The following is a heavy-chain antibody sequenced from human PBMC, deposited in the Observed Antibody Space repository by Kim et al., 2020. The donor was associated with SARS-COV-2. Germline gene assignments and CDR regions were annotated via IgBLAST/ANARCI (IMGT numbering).Heavy chain of an antibody. V-gene: IGHV4-39*01. CDR1: GGSISNSFNY. CDR2: VYHSGST. Sequence: SETLSLSWTVSGGSISNSFNYWGWIRQRPGKGLEWIGSVYHSGSTYDSPSLKSRVTVSVDTSKNQFSLKVTSVTAADTAVYFCARLPHDSSGYVDCWGQGILVTVSS. J-gene: IGHJ4*02. CDR3: ARLPHDSSGYVDC. D-gene: IGHD3-22*01.